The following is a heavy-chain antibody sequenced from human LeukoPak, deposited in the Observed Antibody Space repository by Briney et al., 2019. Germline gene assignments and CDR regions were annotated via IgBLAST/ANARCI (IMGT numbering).Heavy chain of an antibody. CDR3: AKTYYDFWGGSYYYYMDV. CDR1: GGSVSSGSSY. CDR2: ISCSGST. D-gene: IGHD3-3*01. Sequence: YPSETLSLTCTVSGGSVSSGSSYWSWIRQPPGKGLEWIGYISCSGSTNYNPSLKSRVTISVGASKNQFSLKLSSVTAADTAVYYCAKTYYDFWGGSYYYYMDVWGKGATVTVSS. J-gene: IGHJ6*03. V-gene: IGHV4-61*01.